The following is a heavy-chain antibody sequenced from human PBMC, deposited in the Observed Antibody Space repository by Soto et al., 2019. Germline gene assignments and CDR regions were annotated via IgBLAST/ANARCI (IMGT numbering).Heavy chain of an antibody. Sequence: GGSLRLSCAASGFTFSSYAMSWVRQAPGKGLEWVSAISGSGGSTYYADSVKGRFTISRDNSKNTIFLHMDSLRAEDTAVYYCAKDRNYPRDQFHYWGQGIVVTV. CDR2: ISGSGGST. V-gene: IGHV3-23*01. J-gene: IGHJ4*02. D-gene: IGHD1-7*01. CDR1: GFTFSSYA. CDR3: AKDRNYPRDQFHY.